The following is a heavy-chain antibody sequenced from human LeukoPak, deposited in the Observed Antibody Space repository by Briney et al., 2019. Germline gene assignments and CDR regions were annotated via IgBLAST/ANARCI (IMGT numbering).Heavy chain of an antibody. Sequence: PGGSLRLSCAASGFTLSSYEMNWVRQAPGKGLEWVSYISSSGSTINYADSLKGRFTISRDNAKNSLYLQMNSLRAEDTAVYYCARGRLATVVTFDYWGQGTLVTVSS. V-gene: IGHV3-48*03. D-gene: IGHD4-23*01. CDR1: GFTLSSYE. CDR2: ISSSGSTI. J-gene: IGHJ4*02. CDR3: ARGRLATVVTFDY.